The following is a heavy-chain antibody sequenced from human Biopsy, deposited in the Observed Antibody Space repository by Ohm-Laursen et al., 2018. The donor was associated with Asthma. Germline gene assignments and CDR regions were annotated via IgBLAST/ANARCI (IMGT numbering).Heavy chain of an antibody. V-gene: IGHV4-39*01. CDR3: VRGSSSWHHGPFHYYYGLDV. CDR2: IYYSGTT. J-gene: IGHJ6*02. Sequence: GTLSLTCSLSSGSGGYMRRGNYYWGWIRQPPGKGLEWIGSIYYSGTTYYNPSLESRVTVSADTSKNQFSLNLTSVTAADTAVYYCVRGSSSWHHGPFHYYYGLDVWGQGTTATVSS. CDR1: SGSGGYMRRGNYY. D-gene: IGHD6-13*01.